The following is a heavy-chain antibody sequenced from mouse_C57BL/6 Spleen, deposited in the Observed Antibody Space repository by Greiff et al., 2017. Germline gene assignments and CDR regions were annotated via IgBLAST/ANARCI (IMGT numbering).Heavy chain of an antibody. CDR2: INYDGSST. V-gene: IGHV5-16*01. D-gene: IGHD4-1*01. Sequence: EVKLVESEGGLVQPGSSMKLSCTASGFTFSDYYMAWVRQVPEKGLEWVANINYDGSSTYYLDSLKSRFIISGDNAKNILYLQMSSLKSEDTATYYCARVDWSFDYWGQGTTLTVSS. CDR1: GFTFSDYY. CDR3: ARVDWSFDY. J-gene: IGHJ2*01.